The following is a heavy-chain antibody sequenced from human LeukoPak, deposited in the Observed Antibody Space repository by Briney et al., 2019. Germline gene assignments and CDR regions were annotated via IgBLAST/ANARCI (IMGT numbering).Heavy chain of an antibody. CDR1: GFTFSSYA. CDR2: ISYDGSNK. D-gene: IGHD6-19*01. Sequence: PGGSLRLSCAASGFTFSSYAMHWVRQAPGKGLEWVAVISYDGSNKCYADSVKGRFTISRDNSKNTLYLQMNSLRAEDTAVYYCARDRLGPYGMDVWGQGTTVTVSS. V-gene: IGHV3-30-3*01. CDR3: ARDRLGPYGMDV. J-gene: IGHJ6*02.